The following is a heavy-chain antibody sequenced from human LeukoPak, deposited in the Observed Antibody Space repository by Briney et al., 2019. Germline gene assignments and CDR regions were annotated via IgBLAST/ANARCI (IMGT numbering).Heavy chain of an antibody. Sequence: GGSLRLSCAASGFTFSSYAMHWVRQAPGKGLEWVAVISYDGSNKYYADSVKGRFTISRDNSKNTLYLQMNSLRAEDTAVYYCARDNELSFDYWGQGTLVTVSA. CDR3: ARDNELSFDY. V-gene: IGHV3-30-3*01. D-gene: IGHD1-1*01. J-gene: IGHJ4*02. CDR1: GFTFSSYA. CDR2: ISYDGSNK.